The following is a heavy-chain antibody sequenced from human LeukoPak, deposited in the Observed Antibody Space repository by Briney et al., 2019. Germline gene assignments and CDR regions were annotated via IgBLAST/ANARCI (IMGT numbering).Heavy chain of an antibody. V-gene: IGHV1-69*04. J-gene: IGHJ4*02. CDR3: ARDPRGNGSDY. D-gene: IGHD4-23*01. CDR2: IIPILGIA. Sequence: GSSVKVSCKASGGTFSSYTISWVRQAPGQGLEWMGRIIPILGIANYAQKFQGRVTITADKSTSTAYMELSSLRSEDTAVYYCARDPRGNGSDYWGQGTLVTVSS. CDR1: GGTFSSYT.